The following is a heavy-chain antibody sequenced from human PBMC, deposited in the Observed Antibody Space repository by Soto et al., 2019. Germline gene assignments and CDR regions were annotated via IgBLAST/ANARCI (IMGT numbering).Heavy chain of an antibody. CDR2: ISAYNGNT. Sequence: ASVKVSCKASGYTFTSYGISCVRQAPGQGLEWMGWISAYNGNTNYAQKLQGRVTMTTDTSTSTAYMELRSLRSDDTAVYYCAHVDVYNWFDPWGQGTLVTVSS. J-gene: IGHJ5*02. CDR1: GYTFTSYG. V-gene: IGHV1-18*01. CDR3: AHVDVYNWFDP.